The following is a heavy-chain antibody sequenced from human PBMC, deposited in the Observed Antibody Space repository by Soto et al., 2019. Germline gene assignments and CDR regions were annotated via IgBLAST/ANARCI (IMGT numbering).Heavy chain of an antibody. V-gene: IGHV1-18*01. D-gene: IGHD7-27*01. J-gene: IGHJ4*02. CDR3: ARDRDPMGTLPFDY. Sequence: QVHLVQSGAEVKKFGASVKVSCKASGYTFTSYGISWVRQAPGQGLEWMGWLSANNGNTNYAQKFQGRVTTTADTSTSTAYMELRSLRSDDTAVYYCARDRDPMGTLPFDYWGQGTLVTVSS. CDR1: GYTFTSYG. CDR2: LSANNGNT.